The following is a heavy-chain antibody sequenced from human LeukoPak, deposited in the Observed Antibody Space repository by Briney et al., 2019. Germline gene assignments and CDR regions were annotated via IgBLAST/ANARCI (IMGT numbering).Heavy chain of an antibody. V-gene: IGHV3-30*14. CDR1: GFTFSNYV. D-gene: IGHD6-19*01. J-gene: IGHJ5*02. CDR2: ISYDGNNK. Sequence: GRSLRLSCAASGFTFSNYVMHWVRQAPGKGLEWVALISYDGNNKDYADSVKGRFTISRDNSKNTLYLQMNSLRAEDTAVYYCARGGIAVAGSPFLLEFDPWGQGTLVTVSS. CDR3: ARGGIAVAGSPFLLEFDP.